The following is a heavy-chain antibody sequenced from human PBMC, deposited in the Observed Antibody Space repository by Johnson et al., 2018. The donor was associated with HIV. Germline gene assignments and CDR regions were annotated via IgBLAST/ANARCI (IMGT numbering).Heavy chain of an antibody. V-gene: IGHV3-9*01. D-gene: IGHD3-3*01. J-gene: IGHJ3*02. CDR1: GFTFDDYA. CDR2: IRWNSGTI. Sequence: QLVESGGGVVQPGRSLRLSCAASGFTFDDYAIHWVRQVPGKGLEWVSGIRWNSGTIGYAESVKGRFTISREHANKSLYLQMNSLRAEDTAVYYCALVSYFWSAYQNDAFDIWGQGTMVTVSS. CDR3: ALVSYFWSAYQNDAFDI.